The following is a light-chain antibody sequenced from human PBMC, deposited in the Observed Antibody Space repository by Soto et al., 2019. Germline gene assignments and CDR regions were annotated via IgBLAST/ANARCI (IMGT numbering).Light chain of an antibody. J-gene: IGLJ2*01. V-gene: IGLV1-40*01. CDR1: SSNIGAGYD. CDR2: NNI. Sequence: QSALTQPPSVSGAPGQRVAISCTGSSSNIGAGYDVHWYQQLPGTAPKLLIYNNINRPSGVSDRFSGSKSGTSASLAITGLQAEDEAEYYCQSYGTMLSGPGVFGGGTKLTVL. CDR3: QSYGTMLSGPGV.